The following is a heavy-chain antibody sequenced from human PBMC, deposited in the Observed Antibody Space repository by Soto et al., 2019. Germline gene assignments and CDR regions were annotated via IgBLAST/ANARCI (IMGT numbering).Heavy chain of an antibody. CDR1: GFAVSSKY. J-gene: IGHJ4*02. CDR2: IYGGGTT. Sequence: EVQLVESGGGLIQPGGSLRLSCAASGFAVSSKYMPWVRQAPGKGLEWVSVIYGGGTTYYADSVKGRFTISRDTSKNTLYLQMNSLRAEDTAGYYCGQTTGWPGFDFWGQGTLVTVSS. V-gene: IGHV3-53*01. D-gene: IGHD6-19*01. CDR3: GQTTGWPGFDF.